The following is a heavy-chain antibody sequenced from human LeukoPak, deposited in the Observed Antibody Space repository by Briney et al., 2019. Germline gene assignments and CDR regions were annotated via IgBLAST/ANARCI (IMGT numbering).Heavy chain of an antibody. J-gene: IGHJ4*02. CDR2: IWYDGSNK. V-gene: IGHV3-33*01. CDR3: ASVTGPYCSGGSCHGPIDY. D-gene: IGHD2-15*01. CDR1: GFTFSSYG. Sequence: PGGYLRLSCAASGFTFSSYGMHWVRQAPGKGLEWVAVIWYDGSNKYYADSVKGRFTISRDNSKNTLYLQMNSLRAEDTAVYYCASVTGPYCSGGSCHGPIDYWGQGTLVTVSS.